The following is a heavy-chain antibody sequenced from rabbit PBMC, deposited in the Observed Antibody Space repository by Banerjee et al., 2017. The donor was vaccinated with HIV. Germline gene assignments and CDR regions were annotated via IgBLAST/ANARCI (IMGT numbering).Heavy chain of an antibody. Sequence: QEQLEESGGDLVKPEGSLTLTCTASGFSFSNKYVMCWVRQAPGKGLEWIACINTSTGNTVYASWAKGRFTISKTSSTTVTLQMTSLTAADTATYFCARDLNTWLGFEGFNLWGQGTLVTVS. D-gene: IGHD4-1*01. J-gene: IGHJ4*01. CDR1: GFSFSNKYV. CDR3: ARDLNTWLGFEGFNL. V-gene: IGHV1S45*01. CDR2: INTSTGNT.